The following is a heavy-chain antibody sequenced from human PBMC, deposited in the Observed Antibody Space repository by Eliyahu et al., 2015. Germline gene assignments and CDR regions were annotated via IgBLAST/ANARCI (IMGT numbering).Heavy chain of an antibody. CDR2: IDGGGGNT. CDR1: GFTFSTND. J-gene: IGHJ4*02. Sequence: EVQLLESGGGLVQPGGSLRLSCAASGFTFSTNDMTGVRQAPGKGLEWVSAIDGGGGNTYYADSVKGRFTISRDNSKNTLYLQMNSLRVEDTAVYYCTTRYCSNRRCPGWGQGTLVTVSS. D-gene: IGHD2-2*01. CDR3: TTRYCSNRRCPG. V-gene: IGHV3-23*01.